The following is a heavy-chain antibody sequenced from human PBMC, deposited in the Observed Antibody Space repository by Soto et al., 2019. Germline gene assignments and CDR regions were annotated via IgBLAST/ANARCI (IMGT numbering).Heavy chain of an antibody. J-gene: IGHJ4*02. Sequence: QAGGSLRLSCAASGFTFSSYAMSWVRQAPGKGLEWVSAISGSGGSTYYADSVKGRFTISRDNSKNTLYLQMNSLRAEDTAVYYCAKDLWAEINYYDSSGSYYFDYWGQGTLVTVS. V-gene: IGHV3-23*01. D-gene: IGHD3-22*01. CDR2: ISGSGGST. CDR3: AKDLWAEINYYDSSGSYYFDY. CDR1: GFTFSSYA.